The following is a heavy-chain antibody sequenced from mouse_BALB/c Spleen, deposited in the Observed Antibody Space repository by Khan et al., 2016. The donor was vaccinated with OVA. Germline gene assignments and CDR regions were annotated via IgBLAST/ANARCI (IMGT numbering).Heavy chain of an antibody. V-gene: IGHV8-12*01. CDR3: ARRRDWYFDY. Sequence: QVTLKESGPGILQPSQTLSLTCSFSGFSLSISGMGVSWIRQPSGKGLEWLAHIYWDDHKRYNPSLKSRLPIFTDTSSNPVFLKITNVDTAESATYYCARRRDWYFDYWGQGTTLTVSS. CDR1: GFSLSISGMG. J-gene: IGHJ2*01. D-gene: IGHD3-3*01. CDR2: IYWDDHK.